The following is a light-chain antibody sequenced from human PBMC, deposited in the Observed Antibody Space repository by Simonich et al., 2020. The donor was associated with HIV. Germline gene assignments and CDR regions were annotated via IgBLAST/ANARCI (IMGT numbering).Light chain of an antibody. CDR3: QQYNSYWT. CDR2: KAS. J-gene: IGKJ1*01. CDR1: QSISSW. Sequence: DIQMTQSPSTLSGSVGDRVTITCRASQSISSWLAWYQQKPGKAPKLLIYKASSLESGFPSRFSGSGSGTEFTLTIASLQPDDSATYYCQQYNSYWTFGQGTKVEIK. V-gene: IGKV1-5*03.